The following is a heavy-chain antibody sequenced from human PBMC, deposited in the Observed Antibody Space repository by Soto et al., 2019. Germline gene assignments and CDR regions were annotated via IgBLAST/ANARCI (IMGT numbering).Heavy chain of an antibody. V-gene: IGHV3-30-3*01. J-gene: IGHJ3*02. CDR1: GFTFSSYA. CDR3: ARERGHDAFDI. D-gene: IGHD3-10*01. Sequence: QVQLVESGGGVVQPGRSLRLSCAASGFTFSSYAMHWVRQAPGKGLEWVAVISYDGSNKYYADSVKGRFTISRDNSKNTRYLQMNSLRAEDTAVYYCARERGHDAFDIWGQGTMVTVSS. CDR2: ISYDGSNK.